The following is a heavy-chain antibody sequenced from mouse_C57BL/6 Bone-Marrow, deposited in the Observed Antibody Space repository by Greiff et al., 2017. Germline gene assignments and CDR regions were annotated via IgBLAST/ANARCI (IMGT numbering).Heavy chain of an antibody. J-gene: IGHJ2*01. CDR2: IYPRDGST. D-gene: IGHD1-1*01. CDR1: GYTFTDHT. V-gene: IGHV1-78*01. CDR3: ASFYYYWSSPYFDY. Sequence: QVQLQQSDAELVKPGASVKISCKVSGYTFTDHTIHWMKQRPEQGLEWIGYIYPRDGSTKYNEKFKGKATLTADKSSSTAYMQLNSLTSEDSAVEFWASFYYYWSSPYFDYWGQGTTLTVSS.